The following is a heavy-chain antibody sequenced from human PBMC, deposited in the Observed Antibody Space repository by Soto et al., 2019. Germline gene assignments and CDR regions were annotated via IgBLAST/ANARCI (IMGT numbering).Heavy chain of an antibody. V-gene: IGHV3-33*01. CDR2: IWYDGTNK. D-gene: IGHD3-22*01. J-gene: IGHJ4*02. Sequence: QVQLVESGGGVVQPGRSLRLSCAASGFAFSSYGMHWVRQAPGTGLEWVAVIWYDGTNKYYADSVKGRFTISRDNSKNTLDLQKNSLRAEDTAVYYCARDQYYDSSGYYLSHWGQGTLVTVSS. CDR3: ARDQYYDSSGYYLSH. CDR1: GFAFSSYG.